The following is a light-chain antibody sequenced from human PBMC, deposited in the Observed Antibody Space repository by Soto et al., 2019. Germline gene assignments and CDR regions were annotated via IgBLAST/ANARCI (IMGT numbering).Light chain of an antibody. CDR1: QSVDIY. Sequence: ETVLTQSPATLSLSPGERATLSCRTSQSVDIYLAWYQQKPGQAPRLLIWDASNRATGIPARFSGSGSGTDFTLTSSSLEPEDFADYYCQQRKYWPPLTFGGGTKVEIK. CDR2: DAS. V-gene: IGKV3-11*01. J-gene: IGKJ4*01. CDR3: QQRKYWPPLT.